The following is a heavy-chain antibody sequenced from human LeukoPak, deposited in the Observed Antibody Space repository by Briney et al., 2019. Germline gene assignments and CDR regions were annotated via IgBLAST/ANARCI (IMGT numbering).Heavy chain of an antibody. V-gene: IGHV1-18*01. Sequence: ASVKVSCTASGYTFTSYGISWVRQAPGQGLEWMGWISAYNGNTNYAQKLQGRVTMTTDTSTSTAYMELRSLRSDDTAVYYCARDIPDYWYFDLWGRSTLVTVSS. CDR3: ARDIPDYWYFDL. J-gene: IGHJ2*01. D-gene: IGHD2-2*01. CDR2: ISAYNGNT. CDR1: GYTFTSYG.